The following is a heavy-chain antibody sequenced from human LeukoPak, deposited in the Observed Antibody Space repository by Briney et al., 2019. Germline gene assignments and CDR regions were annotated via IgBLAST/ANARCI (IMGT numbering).Heavy chain of an antibody. J-gene: IGHJ4*02. CDR1: GVSGVTFSNYA. CDR3: VEGIFDY. V-gene: IGHV3-23*01. Sequence: PGASLRLSCAASGVSGVTFSNYALNWVRQAPGKGLEWVSGISESGHTTNYADSVKGRFSISRDNSKTTLYLQMSSLRVEDTAVYYCVEGIFDYWGQGTLVTVSS. D-gene: IGHD3-10*01. CDR2: ISESGHTT.